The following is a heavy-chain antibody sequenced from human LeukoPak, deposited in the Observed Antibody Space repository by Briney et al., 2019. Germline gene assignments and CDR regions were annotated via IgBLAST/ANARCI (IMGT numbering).Heavy chain of an antibody. CDR1: GGSIRSSSYY. V-gene: IGHV4-39*01. CDR3: ARHDGSYYTYNFDY. J-gene: IGHJ4*02. D-gene: IGHD3-22*01. Sequence: PSETLSLTCTVSGGSIRSSSYYWGWIRQPPGKGLEWIGSVYYSGSTNYRPSLRSRVTTAVDTSKNQFSLKLSSVTATDTAVYYCARHDGSYYTYNFDYWGQGTLVTVSS. CDR2: VYYSGST.